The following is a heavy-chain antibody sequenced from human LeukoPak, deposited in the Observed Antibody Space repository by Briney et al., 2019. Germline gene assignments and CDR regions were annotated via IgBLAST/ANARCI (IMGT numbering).Heavy chain of an antibody. Sequence: PGASVKVSCKASGGTFSSYAISWVRQAPGQGLEWMGWISAYNGNTNYAQKLQGRVTMTRNTSISTAYMELSSLRSEDTAVYYCVRAENYYGSGSYVGYWGQGTLVTVSS. CDR1: GGTFSSYA. V-gene: IGHV1-18*01. D-gene: IGHD3-10*01. CDR3: VRAENYYGSGSYVGY. CDR2: ISAYNGNT. J-gene: IGHJ4*02.